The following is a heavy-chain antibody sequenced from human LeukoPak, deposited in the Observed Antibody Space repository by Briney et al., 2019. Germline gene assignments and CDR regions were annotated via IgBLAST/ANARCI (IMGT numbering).Heavy chain of an antibody. CDR2: INPNSGGT. Sequence: ASVKVSCKASGYTFTGYFPHWVRRAPRQGFEWMGWINPNSGGTYYTQRFQGRVTMTRDTSISTAYMELSSLRSDDTAVYYCARAQSLTAPAGTFANSWGQGTLVTVSS. V-gene: IGHV1-2*02. J-gene: IGHJ4*02. D-gene: IGHD6-13*01. CDR1: GYTFTGYF. CDR3: ARAQSLTAPAGTFANS.